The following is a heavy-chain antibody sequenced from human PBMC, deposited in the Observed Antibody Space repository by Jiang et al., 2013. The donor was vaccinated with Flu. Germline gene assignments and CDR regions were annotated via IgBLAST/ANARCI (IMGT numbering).Heavy chain of an antibody. D-gene: IGHD3-22*01. CDR3: AKTPDGVYDSLNWFDP. CDR2: ISGSGGST. J-gene: IGHJ5*02. CDR1: GFTFSSYA. Sequence: VQLVESGGGLVQPGGSLRLSCAASGFTFSSYAMSWVRQAPGKGLEWVSAISGSGGSTYYADSVKGRFTISRDNSKNTLYLQMNSLRAEDTAVYYCAKTPDGVYDSLNWFDPWGQGTLVTVSS. V-gene: IGHV3-23*04.